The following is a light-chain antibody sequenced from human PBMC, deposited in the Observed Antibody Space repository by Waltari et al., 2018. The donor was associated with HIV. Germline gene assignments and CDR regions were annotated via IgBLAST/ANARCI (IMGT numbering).Light chain of an antibody. V-gene: IGKV1-9*01. J-gene: IGKJ5*01. CDR3: QQLHPYPIT. CDR1: QDIKNY. CDR2: AAS. Sequence: DIQLTQSPSFVSASVGDRVTITCRASQDIKNYLAWYQQKPGKAPNLLIYAASTLRSGVPSRFSGRGSGTEFTLTISSLQPEDFATYYCQQLHPYPITFCQGTRLEIK.